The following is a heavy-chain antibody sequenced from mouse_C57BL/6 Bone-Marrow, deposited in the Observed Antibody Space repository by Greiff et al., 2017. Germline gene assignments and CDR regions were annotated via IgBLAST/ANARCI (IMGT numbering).Heavy chain of an antibody. J-gene: IGHJ3*01. V-gene: IGHV1-81*01. CDR3: AREGLYYGISVAWFAY. D-gene: IGHD1-1*01. CDR1: GYTFTSYG. CDR2: IYPRSGNA. Sequence: VKLQESGAELARPGASVKLSCKASGYTFTSYGISWVKQRTGQGLEWIGEIYPRSGNAYYNEKFKGKATLTADKSSSTAYMELRSLTSEDSAVYFCAREGLYYGISVAWFAYWGQGTLVTVSA.